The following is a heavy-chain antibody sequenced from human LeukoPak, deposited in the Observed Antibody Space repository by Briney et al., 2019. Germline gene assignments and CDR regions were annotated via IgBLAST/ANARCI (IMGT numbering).Heavy chain of an antibody. J-gene: IGHJ4*02. V-gene: IGHV6-1*01. D-gene: IGHD1-1*01. CDR3: ARQLGFYDY. CDR2: TYYRSKWYN. CDR1: GDSVSSNRAA. Sequence: SQTLSLTCAISGDSVSSNRAAWHWIRQSPSRGLEWLGRTYYRSKWYNEFAVSAQSRITIDPDTSKNQFSLHLNYVTPEDTAVYYCARQLGFYDYWGQGTLVTVSS.